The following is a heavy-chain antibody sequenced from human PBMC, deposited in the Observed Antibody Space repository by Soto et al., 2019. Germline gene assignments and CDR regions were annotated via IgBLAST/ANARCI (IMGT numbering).Heavy chain of an antibody. CDR3: ARVSSGWSSFDY. CDR2: INPSGGST. J-gene: IGHJ4*02. CDR1: GYTFTSYY. Sequence: ASVKVSCKASGYTFTSYYMHWVRQAPGQGLEWMGIINPSGGSTNYNPSLKSRVTISVDTSKNQFSLKLSSVTAADTAVYYCARVSSGWSSFDYWGQGTLVTVSS. V-gene: IGHV1-46*01. D-gene: IGHD6-19*01.